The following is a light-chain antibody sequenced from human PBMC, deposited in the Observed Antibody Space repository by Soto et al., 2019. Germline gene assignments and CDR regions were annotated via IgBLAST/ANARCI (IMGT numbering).Light chain of an antibody. V-gene: IGKV3-15*01. CDR1: QSVSSN. CDR3: QQFNVWPRT. J-gene: IGKJ1*01. Sequence: EIVLTQSPATLSVSPVERTTLXCRASQSVSSNLAWYQQKPGQAPRLLIYGASTRATGVPSRFSGSGSGTEFTLTISSLQAEDFAVYYCQQFNVWPRTFGQGTKVDIK. CDR2: GAS.